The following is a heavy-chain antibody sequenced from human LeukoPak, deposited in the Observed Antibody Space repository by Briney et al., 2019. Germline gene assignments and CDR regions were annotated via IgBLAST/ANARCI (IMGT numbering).Heavy chain of an antibody. V-gene: IGHV6-1*01. CDR2: TYYRSKWYN. D-gene: IGHD5-18*01. J-gene: IGHJ6*02. CDR3: ARAVRYSYGLYYYYHGMDV. CDR1: GDSVSSNSAA. Sequence: SQTLSLTCAISGDSVSSNSAAWNWIRQSPSRGLEWLGRTYYRSKWYNDYAVSVKSRITINPDTSKNQFSLQLNSVTPEDTAVYYCARAVRYSYGLYYYYHGMDVWGQGTTVTVSS.